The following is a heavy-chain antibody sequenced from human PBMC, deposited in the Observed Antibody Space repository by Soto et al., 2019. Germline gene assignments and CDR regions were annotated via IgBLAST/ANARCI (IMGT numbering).Heavy chain of an antibody. Sequence: QVQLVESGGGVVQPGRSLRLSCAASGFTFSSYGMHWVRQAPGKGLEWVAVISYDGSNKYYADSVKGRFTISRDNSKNTLYLHMNSLRAEDTAVYYCAKDLYFVAAAGLWYYYYGMDVWGQGTTVTVSS. CDR1: GFTFSSYG. J-gene: IGHJ6*02. CDR2: ISYDGSNK. CDR3: AKDLYFVAAAGLWYYYYGMDV. D-gene: IGHD6-13*01. V-gene: IGHV3-30*18.